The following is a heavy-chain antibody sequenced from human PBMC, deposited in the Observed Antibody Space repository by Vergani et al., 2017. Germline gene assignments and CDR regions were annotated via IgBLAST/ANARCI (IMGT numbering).Heavy chain of an antibody. V-gene: IGHV3-30*02. CDR3: AKYLRDSTNGLPDS. CDR2: IGKDGINT. J-gene: IGHJ4*02. Sequence: QVQLVESAGGVVQPGGSLRLSCAASGFTFSNFGMHWIRQAPGKGLEWLAYIGKDGINTTYRDAVKGRFTVSRDNSKDILYLQMDSLRNEDTALYDCAKYLRDSTNGLPDSWGAGPLVIVSS. D-gene: IGHD2-21*02. CDR1: GFTFSNFG.